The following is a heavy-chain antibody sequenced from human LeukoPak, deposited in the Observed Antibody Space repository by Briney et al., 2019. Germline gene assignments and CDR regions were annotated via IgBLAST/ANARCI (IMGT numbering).Heavy chain of an antibody. Sequence: SETLSLTCTVSGGSIISYYWSWIRQPPGKGLEWIGYIYYSGSTNYNPSLKSRVTISVDTSKNQFSLKLSSVTAADTAAYYCARHLGSGWLGFDYWGQGTLVTVSS. CDR3: ARHLGSGWLGFDY. D-gene: IGHD6-19*01. CDR1: GGSIISYY. CDR2: IYYSGST. V-gene: IGHV4-59*08. J-gene: IGHJ4*02.